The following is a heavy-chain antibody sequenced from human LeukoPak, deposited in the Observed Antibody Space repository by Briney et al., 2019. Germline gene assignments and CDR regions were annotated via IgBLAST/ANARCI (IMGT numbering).Heavy chain of an antibody. J-gene: IGHJ1*01. Sequence: GGSLRLSCAASGFTFSSYGMHWVRQAPGKGLEWVAVISYDGSNKYYADSVKGRFTFSRDNSKNTLYLQMNSLRSEDTAVYYCAKESGSRSYGAYFPHWGQGTLVTVSS. CDR1: GFTFSSYG. V-gene: IGHV3-30*18. CDR3: AKESGSRSYGAYFPH. D-gene: IGHD6-13*01. CDR2: ISYDGSNK.